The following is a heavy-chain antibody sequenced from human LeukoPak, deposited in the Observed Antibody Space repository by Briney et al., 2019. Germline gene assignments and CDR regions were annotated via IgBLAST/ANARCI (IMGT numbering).Heavy chain of an antibody. J-gene: IGHJ4*02. Sequence: GASVKVSYKASGYTFTGYYMYWVRQAPGQGLEWMGWINPNGGGTSYAQKFQDRVTMTRDTSINTAYMELTRLTSDDTAVYYCARVRQTGAESDSWGQGTLVTVSS. V-gene: IGHV1-2*02. CDR2: INPNGGGT. CDR3: ARVRQTGAESDS. CDR1: GYTFTGYY. D-gene: IGHD2-8*02.